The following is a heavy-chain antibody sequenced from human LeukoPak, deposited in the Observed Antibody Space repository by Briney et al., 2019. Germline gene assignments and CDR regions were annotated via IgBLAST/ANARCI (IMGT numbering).Heavy chain of an antibody. Sequence: ASVKVSCKASGYTFTSYDINWVRQATGQGLEWMGWMNPNSGNTGYAQKFQGRVTMTRNTSISTAYMELSSLRSEDTAVYYCARKEGLLWFGELLDWFDPWGQRTLVTVSS. CDR3: ARKEGLLWFGELLDWFDP. D-gene: IGHD3-10*01. V-gene: IGHV1-8*01. CDR2: MNPNSGNT. CDR1: GYTFTSYD. J-gene: IGHJ5*02.